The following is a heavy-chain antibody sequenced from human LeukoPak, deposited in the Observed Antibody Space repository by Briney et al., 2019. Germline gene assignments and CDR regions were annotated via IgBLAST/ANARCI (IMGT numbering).Heavy chain of an antibody. Sequence: PSETLSLTCTVSGASISSYYWSWIRQPAGKGLEWIGRIHTSGSTNYNPSLKSRVTMSVDTSKNQFSLRLTSVTAADTAVYYCARGGYYYDSSGYYAFHIWGQGTMVTVSS. V-gene: IGHV4-4*07. D-gene: IGHD3-22*01. CDR2: IHTSGST. CDR1: GASISSYY. J-gene: IGHJ3*02. CDR3: ARGGYYYDSSGYYAFHI.